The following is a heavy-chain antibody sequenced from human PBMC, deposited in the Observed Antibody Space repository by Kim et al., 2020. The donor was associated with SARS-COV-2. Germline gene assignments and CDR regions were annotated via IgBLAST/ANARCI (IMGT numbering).Heavy chain of an antibody. CDR2: IYYSGST. CDR1: GGSISSYY. D-gene: IGHD1-26*01. CDR3: ARVRTSALAVGSAFDI. Sequence: SETLSLTCTVSGGSISSYYWSWIRQPPGKGLEWIGYIYYSGSTNYNPSLTSRVTISVDTSKNQFSLKLSSVTAADTAVYYCARVRTSALAVGSAFDIWGQGTMVPVSS. J-gene: IGHJ3*02. V-gene: IGHV4-59*01.